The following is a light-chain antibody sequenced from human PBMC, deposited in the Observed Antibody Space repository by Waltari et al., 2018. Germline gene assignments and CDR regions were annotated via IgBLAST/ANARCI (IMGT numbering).Light chain of an antibody. CDR2: EDS. V-gene: IGLV3-10*01. Sequence: SYELTQPPSVPVSPGQTARTPCSGDALPKQYAYWYQQKSGQAPVLVIYEDSKRPSGIPERFSGSSSGTMATLTISGAQVEDEADYYCYSTDSSGNHRVFGGGTKLTVL. CDR3: YSTDSSGNHRV. CDR1: ALPKQY. J-gene: IGLJ3*02.